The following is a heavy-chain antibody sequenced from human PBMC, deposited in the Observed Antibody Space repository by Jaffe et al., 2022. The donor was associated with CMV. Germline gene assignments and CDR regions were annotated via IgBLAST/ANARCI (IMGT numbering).Heavy chain of an antibody. J-gene: IGHJ6*04. V-gene: IGHV3-11*06. D-gene: IGHD2-2*01. CDR3: ARDIRPIGYCSSTSCPV. CDR1: GFTFSDYY. CDR2: ISSSSSYT. Sequence: QVQLVESGGGLVKPGGSLRLSCAASGFTFSDYYMSWIRQAPGKGLEWVSYISSSSSYTNYADSVKGRFTISRDNAKNSLYLQMNSLRAEDTAVYYCARDIRPIGYCSSTSCPVWGKGTTVTVSS.